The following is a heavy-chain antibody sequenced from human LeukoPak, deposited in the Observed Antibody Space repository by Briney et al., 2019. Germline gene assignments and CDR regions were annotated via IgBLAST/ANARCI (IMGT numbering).Heavy chain of an antibody. CDR3: ARAKNDEYYYYGMDV. V-gene: IGHV4-4*07. CDR2: IYTSGST. CDR1: GGSISTYY. J-gene: IGHJ6*02. Sequence: KASETLSLTCTVSGGSISTYYYSWIRQPAGKGLEWIGRIYTSGSTNYNPSLKSRVTMSVDTSKSQSSLKLSSVTAADTAVYYCARAKNDEYYYYGMDVWGQGTTVTVSS. D-gene: IGHD6-6*01.